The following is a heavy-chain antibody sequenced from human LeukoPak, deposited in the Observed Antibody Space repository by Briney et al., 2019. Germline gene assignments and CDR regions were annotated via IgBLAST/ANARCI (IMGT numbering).Heavy chain of an antibody. J-gene: IGHJ3*02. V-gene: IGHV4-59*01. D-gene: IGHD3-9*01. CDR1: GGSISSYY. CDR2: IYYSGST. CDR3: ARGQMPLYYDILTGRDAFDI. Sequence: SETLSLTCTVSGGSISSYYWSWIRQPPGKGLEWIGYIYYSGSTNYNPFLKSRVTISVDTSKNQFSLKLSSVTAADTAVYYCARGQMPLYYDILTGRDAFDIWGQGTMDTVSS.